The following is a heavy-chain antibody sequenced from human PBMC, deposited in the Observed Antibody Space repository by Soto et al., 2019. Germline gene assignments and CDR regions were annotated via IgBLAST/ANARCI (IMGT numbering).Heavy chain of an antibody. D-gene: IGHD3-10*01. CDR3: ARDWGGLGY. CDR2: IIKDGSEI. Sequence: EVQLVESGGGLVQPGGSLRLCCAASGFIFSNFWMTVVREAPGKGLEWVANIIKDGSEISYVDSVKGRLTISRDNAKNSLYLEMNSLRVEDTAVYYCARDWGGLGYWGQGTLVTVSS. CDR1: GFIFSNFW. V-gene: IGHV3-7*03. J-gene: IGHJ4*02.